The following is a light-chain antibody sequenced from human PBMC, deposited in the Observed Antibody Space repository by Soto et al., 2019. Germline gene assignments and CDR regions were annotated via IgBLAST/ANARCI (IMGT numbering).Light chain of an antibody. Sequence: SALTPPASVSGSPGQSITISCTGTSSDVGGYKYVSWYQQHPGKGPKLMIYEVSNRPSGVSDRFSGSKSGNTASLTISGLQAEDESDYYCISYTSSNTYVFGTGTKVTVL. CDR3: ISYTSSNTYV. CDR2: EVS. CDR1: SSDVGGYKY. J-gene: IGLJ1*01. V-gene: IGLV2-14*01.